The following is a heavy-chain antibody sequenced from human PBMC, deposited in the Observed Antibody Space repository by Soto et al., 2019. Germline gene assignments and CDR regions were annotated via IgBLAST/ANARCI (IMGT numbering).Heavy chain of an antibody. D-gene: IGHD3-10*01. J-gene: IGHJ6*02. CDR3: ARHRPYFVSGSYPHYYFYGMDV. V-gene: IGHV4-59*08. Sequence: PSETLSLTCTVSGGSISSYYWSWIRQPPGKGVEWIGYIYYSGSTNYNPSLKSRVTISVDTSKNQFSLKLSSVTAADTAVYYCARHRPYFVSGSYPHYYFYGMDVWGQGTTVTVSS. CDR1: GGSISSYY. CDR2: IYYSGST.